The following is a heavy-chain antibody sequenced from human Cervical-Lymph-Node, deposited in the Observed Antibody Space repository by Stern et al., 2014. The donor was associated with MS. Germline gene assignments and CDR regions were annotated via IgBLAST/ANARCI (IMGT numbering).Heavy chain of an antibody. CDR1: GGSISSAGYS. J-gene: IGHJ5*02. D-gene: IGHD2-2*01. CDR2: TYFRWTP. Sequence: QLQLQESGAGLVKPSQTLSLTCGVSGGSISSAGYSWTWIRQPPGKGLEWIGYTYFRWTPHSTPTVSSRLSISITTSPTKFPLKLMYVTAADTAVYYCARGRSRIHPPLDPWGQGTLVIVSS. V-gene: IGHV4-30-2*01. CDR3: ARGRSRIHPPLDP.